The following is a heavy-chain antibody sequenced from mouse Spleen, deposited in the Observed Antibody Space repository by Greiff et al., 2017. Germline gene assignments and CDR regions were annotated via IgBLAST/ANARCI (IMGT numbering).Heavy chain of an antibody. CDR1: GFNIKNTY. V-gene: IGHV14-3*01. J-gene: IGHJ2*01. CDR2: IDPANGNT. CDR3: ARDFSGSSYVDYFDY. Sequence: VQLQQSVAELVRPGASVKLSCTASGFNIKNTYMHWVKQRPEQGLEWIGRIDPANGNTKYAPKFQGKATITADTSSNTAYLQLSSLTSEDTAIYYCARDFSGSSYVDYFDYWGQGTTLTVSS. D-gene: IGHD1-1*01.